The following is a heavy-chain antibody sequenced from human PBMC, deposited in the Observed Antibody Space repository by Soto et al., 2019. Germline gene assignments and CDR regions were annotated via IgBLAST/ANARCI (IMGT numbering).Heavy chain of an antibody. CDR1: GFSLSSSGVG. V-gene: IGHV2-5*01. CDR2: IYWNDDK. CDR3: GHRPRPRTTVFAVWFDP. J-gene: IGHJ5*02. D-gene: IGHD4-17*01. Sequence: QITLEESGPTLVKPTQTLTLTCTFSGFSLSSSGVGVGWVRQPPGKPLEWLALIYWNDDKNYSPSLKSRLTITKDTSKNQVVHTMTNLDPVDTATYYCGHRPRPRTTVFAVWFDPWGQGTLVIVSS.